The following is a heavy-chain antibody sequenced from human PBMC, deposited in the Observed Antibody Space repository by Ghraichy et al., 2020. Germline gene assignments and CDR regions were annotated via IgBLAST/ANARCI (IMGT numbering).Heavy chain of an antibody. D-gene: IGHD1-7*01. V-gene: IGHV6-1*01. CDR1: GDSVSSITVA. Sequence: SQTLSLTCAISGDSVSSITVAWNWIRQSPSRGLEWLGRTFYRSKWYNDYAVSVKSRITINPDTSKNQFSLQLNSVTPEDTAVYYCARALPNWNYGFDFWGQGTLVTVSS. CDR3: ARALPNWNYGFDF. J-gene: IGHJ4*02. CDR2: TFYRSKWYN.